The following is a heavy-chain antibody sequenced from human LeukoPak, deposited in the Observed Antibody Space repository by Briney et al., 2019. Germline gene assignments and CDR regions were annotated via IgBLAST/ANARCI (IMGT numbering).Heavy chain of an antibody. V-gene: IGHV3-74*01. CDR2: INSDGSST. Sequence: GGSLRLSCAASGFTFSSYWMHWVRQAPGKGLVCVSRINSDGSSTSYADSVKGRFTISRDNAKNTLYLQMNSLRAEDTAVYYCARGIVATIRGYYYYMDVWGKGTTVTVSS. CDR3: ARGIVATIRGYYYYMDV. J-gene: IGHJ6*03. D-gene: IGHD5-12*01. CDR1: GFTFSSYW.